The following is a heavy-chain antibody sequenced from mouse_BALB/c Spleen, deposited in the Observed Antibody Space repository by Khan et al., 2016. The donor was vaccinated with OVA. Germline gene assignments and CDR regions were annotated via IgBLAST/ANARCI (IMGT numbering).Heavy chain of an antibody. CDR3: ARVYGGDFDY. CDR1: GYSITSDYA. J-gene: IGHJ2*01. V-gene: IGHV3-2*02. CDR2: ISYSGNT. Sequence: EVKLEVSGPGLVKPSQSLSLTCTVTGYSITSDYAWNWIRQFPGNKLEWMGFISYSGNTNYNPSLKRRISITRDTSKNQFFLQLNSVTTEDTATYYCARVYGGDFDYWGQGTTLTVSS. D-gene: IGHD1-1*01.